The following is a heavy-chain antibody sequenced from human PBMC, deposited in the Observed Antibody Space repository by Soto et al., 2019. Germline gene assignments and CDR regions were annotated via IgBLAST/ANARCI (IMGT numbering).Heavy chain of an antibody. Sequence: QVQLVQSGAEVKKPGSSVKVSCKASGGTFSSYTISWVRQAPGQGLEWMGRIIPILGIANYAQKFQGRVKITADKSTSTAYMELSSLRSEDTAVYYCARDLATVTTVPCAYWGQGTLVTVSS. CDR3: ARDLATVTTVPCAY. D-gene: IGHD4-17*01. J-gene: IGHJ4*02. CDR2: IIPILGIA. CDR1: GGTFSSYT. V-gene: IGHV1-69*08.